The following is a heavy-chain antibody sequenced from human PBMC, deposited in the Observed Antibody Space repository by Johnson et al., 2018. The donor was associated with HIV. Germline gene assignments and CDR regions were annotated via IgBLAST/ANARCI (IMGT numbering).Heavy chain of an antibody. CDR3: VKGMDSSSWYAFDI. CDR1: AFSFSNYP. Sequence: QVHLVESGGGVVQPGRSLRLSCAASAFSFSNYPMHWVRQAPGKGLEWVAVISYDGSNKYYADSVKGRFTISRDNSKNTLYLQMNSLRAEDTAIYYCVKGMDSSSWYAFDIWGQGTMVTVSS. CDR2: ISYDGSNK. J-gene: IGHJ3*02. V-gene: IGHV3-30*04. D-gene: IGHD6-13*01.